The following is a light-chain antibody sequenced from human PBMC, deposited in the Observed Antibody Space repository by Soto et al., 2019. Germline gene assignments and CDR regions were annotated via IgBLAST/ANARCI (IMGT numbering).Light chain of an antibody. V-gene: IGKV3-15*01. Sequence: EIVMPQSPATLSVSPGERATLSCRASQTVASNLAWYQQKPGQAPRLLIHGSSTRATGVPARFSGSGSGTEFTLTVSSLQFNDFAVYYCQQYHNWPPQYTFGQGTKLQI. CDR3: QQYHNWPPQYT. CDR2: GSS. CDR1: QTVASN. J-gene: IGKJ2*01.